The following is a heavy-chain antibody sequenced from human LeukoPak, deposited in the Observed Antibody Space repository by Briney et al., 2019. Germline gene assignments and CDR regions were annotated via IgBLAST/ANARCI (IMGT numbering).Heavy chain of an antibody. CDR3: VRHDNGYFHY. D-gene: IGHD2-8*01. CDR2: IYFSGSS. CDR1: GDSINDYY. Sequence: PSETLTLTCTVSGDSINDYYWSWVRQPPGRGLEWIGYIYFSGSSRYNPSLESRLTLSVATSKNQFSLNLNSVTAADTAVYYCVRHDNGYFHYWGQGTLVTVSS. V-gene: IGHV4-59*08. J-gene: IGHJ4*02.